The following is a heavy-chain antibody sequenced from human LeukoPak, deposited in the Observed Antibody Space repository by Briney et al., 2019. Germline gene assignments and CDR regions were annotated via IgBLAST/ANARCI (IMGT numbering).Heavy chain of an antibody. CDR2: ISSNGGST. CDR1: GFTFSTYA. CDR3: VKDGLISPS. V-gene: IGHV3-64D*06. D-gene: IGHD3/OR15-3a*01. Sequence: GSLRLSCSASGFTFSTYAMHWVRQAPGKGLGYVSAISSNGGSTYYADSVKGRFTISRDNSKNTLYLQMSSLRAGDTAVYYCVKDGLISPSWGQGTLVTVSS. J-gene: IGHJ5*02.